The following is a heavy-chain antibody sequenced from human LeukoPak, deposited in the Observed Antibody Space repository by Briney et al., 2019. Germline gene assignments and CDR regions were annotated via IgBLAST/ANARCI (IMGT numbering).Heavy chain of an antibody. CDR1: GFTFSRYS. V-gene: IGHV3-21*01. CDR2: ITLSNSI. D-gene: IGHD2-2*01. CDR3: ARDYPNDCSSRSCPSPFDY. J-gene: IGHJ4*02. Sequence: PGGSLRLSCAASGFTFSRYSMAWVRQAPGKGLEWVSSITLSNSISYADSVRGRFTISRANAWNSLYPQMNSLRAEDTAIYYCARDYPNDCSSRSCPSPFDYWGQGILVTVSP.